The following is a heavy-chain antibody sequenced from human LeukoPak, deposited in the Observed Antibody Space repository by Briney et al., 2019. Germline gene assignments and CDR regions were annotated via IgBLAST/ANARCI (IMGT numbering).Heavy chain of an antibody. V-gene: IGHV3-30*02. CDR2: IRFDGINK. CDR3: AKSLAYDILTGSPFDY. D-gene: IGHD3-9*01. J-gene: IGHJ4*02. CDR1: GFIFSTYG. Sequence: PGGSLRLSCAASGFIFSTYGMHWVRQAPGKGLEWVAFIRFDGINKNYADSVKGRFTISRDNSKNTLYLQMNSLRAEDTAVYYCAKSLAYDILTGSPFDYWGQGTLVTVSS.